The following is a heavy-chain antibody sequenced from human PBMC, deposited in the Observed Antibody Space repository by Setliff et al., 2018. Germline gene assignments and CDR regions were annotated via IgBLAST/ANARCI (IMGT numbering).Heavy chain of an antibody. Sequence: SETLSLTCTVSGGSISTTLYFWGWIRQPPGKGLELIGSIFYNGITHYNPSLKSRVTMFVATSTEQFSRKLTSVTAADTAVYHCVRLPRWGRDSYVTADYWGQGTLVTVSS. CDR2: IFYNGIT. CDR3: VRLPRWGRDSYVTADY. D-gene: IGHD2-21*02. CDR1: GGSISTTLYF. V-gene: IGHV4-39*01. J-gene: IGHJ4*02.